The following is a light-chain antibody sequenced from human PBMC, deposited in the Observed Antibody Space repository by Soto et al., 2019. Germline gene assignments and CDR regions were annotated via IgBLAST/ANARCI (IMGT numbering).Light chain of an antibody. CDR1: SSKIWAGYD. Sequence: QSVLTQTPSVSGAPGQRVTISCTWRSSKIWAGYDGHWYQHLPATAPKLLIYGTTNRPSGVPDRFSGSKSGISAYLAITGVQAEDEADYYCHSYDSSLSASVCGDGTKVTVL. CDR2: GTT. V-gene: IGLV1-40*01. CDR3: HSYDSSLSASV. J-gene: IGLJ1*01.